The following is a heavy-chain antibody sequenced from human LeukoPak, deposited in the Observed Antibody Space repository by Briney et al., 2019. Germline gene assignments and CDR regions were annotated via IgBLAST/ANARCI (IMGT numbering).Heavy chain of an antibody. CDR2: INTDTGNP. CDR3: AREGVGASPDY. D-gene: IGHD1-26*01. V-gene: IGHV7-4-1*02. Sequence: ASVKVSCKASGYTFTNYTLNWVRQAPGQGLEWMGWINTDTGNPTYAQGFTGRFVFSLDTSVSTAYLQISSLKAEDTAVYYCAREGVGASPDYWGQGTLVTVSS. CDR1: GYTFTNYT. J-gene: IGHJ4*02.